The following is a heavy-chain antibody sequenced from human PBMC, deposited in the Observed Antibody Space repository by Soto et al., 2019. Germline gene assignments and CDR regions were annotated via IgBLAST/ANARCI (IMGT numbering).Heavy chain of an antibody. D-gene: IGHD6-13*01. V-gene: IGHV2-5*01. CDR2: IYWNDDK. J-gene: IGHJ5*01. CDR3: ANSRQQLGVFHHPPFLFDT. Sequence: QIPLKESGPTLVKPTQTLTLTCTFSGFSLSTSGVGVGWIRQPPGKALEWLALIYWNDDKRYNLSLKCRLTITRDTSKIPVVLTMTNLDPVDTATSLCANSRQQLGVFHHPPFLFDTWCDGTLVTASS. CDR1: GFSLSTSGVG.